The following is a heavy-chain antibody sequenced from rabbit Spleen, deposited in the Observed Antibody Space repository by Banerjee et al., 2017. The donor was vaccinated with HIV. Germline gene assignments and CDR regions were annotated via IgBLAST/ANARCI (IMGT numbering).Heavy chain of an antibody. Sequence: QEQLVESGGGLVKPEGSLKLSCTASGFSFSSSYYMCWVRQAPGKGLEWIGCILIGSDNTYYASWAKGRFTISKTSSTTVTLQVTSLTAADTATYFCAKYSNGYAYGMDLWGPGTLVTVS. V-gene: IGHV1S45*01. CDR1: GFSFSSSYY. D-gene: IGHD6-1*01. CDR2: ILIGSDNT. J-gene: IGHJ6*01. CDR3: AKYSNGYAYGMDL.